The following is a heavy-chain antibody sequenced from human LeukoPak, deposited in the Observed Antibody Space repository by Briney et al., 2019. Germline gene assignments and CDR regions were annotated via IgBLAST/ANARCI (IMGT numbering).Heavy chain of an antibody. CDR3: ARDTGTYYYGSGSYLFDY. CDR2: INSDGSST. CDR1: GFTFSSYW. Sequence: GGSLRLSCAASGFTFSSYWMHWVRQAPGKRLVWVSRINSDGSSTSYADSVKGRFTISRDNAKNTLYLQMNSLRAEDTAVYYCARDTGTYYYGSGSYLFDYWGQGTLVTVSS. D-gene: IGHD3-10*01. V-gene: IGHV3-74*01. J-gene: IGHJ4*02.